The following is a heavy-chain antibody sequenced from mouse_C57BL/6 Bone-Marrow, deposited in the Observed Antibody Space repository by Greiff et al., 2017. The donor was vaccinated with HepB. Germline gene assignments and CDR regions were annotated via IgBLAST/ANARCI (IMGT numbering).Heavy chain of an antibody. Sequence: QVQLQQSGAELVKPGASVKLSCKASGYTFTSYWMQWVKQRPGQGLEWIGEIDPSDSYTNYNQKFKGKATLTVDTSSSTAYMQLSSLTSEDSAVYYCARGFYYYGSSYWGQGTLVTVSA. J-gene: IGHJ3*01. CDR1: GYTFTSYW. V-gene: IGHV1-50*01. CDR2: IDPSDSYT. CDR3: ARGFYYYGSSY. D-gene: IGHD1-1*01.